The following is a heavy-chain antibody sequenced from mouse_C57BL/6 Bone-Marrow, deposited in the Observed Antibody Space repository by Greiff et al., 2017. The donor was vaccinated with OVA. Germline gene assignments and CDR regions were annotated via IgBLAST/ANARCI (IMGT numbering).Heavy chain of an antibody. V-gene: IGHV1-59*01. CDR3: AREGYYYGSRGYY. CDR2: VYPSDRYT. CDR1: GYTFPSHW. Sequence: QVPLPQSGAEPVRPGASVKLSCKASGYTFPSHWMHWVKPRPGPGLEWVGVVYPSDRYTNYNQKFKGKATLTVDTSSSTAYMQLSSLTSEDSAVYYCAREGYYYGSRGYYWGQGTTLTVSS. D-gene: IGHD1-1*01. J-gene: IGHJ2*01.